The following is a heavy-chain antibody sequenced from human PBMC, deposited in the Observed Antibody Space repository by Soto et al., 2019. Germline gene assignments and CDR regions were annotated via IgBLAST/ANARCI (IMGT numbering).Heavy chain of an antibody. CDR1: GGSFSTNE. CDR2: IFPNVGTA. CDR3: ARARYSSRWGTFDR. V-gene: IGHV1-69*13. J-gene: IGHJ4*02. Sequence: SVKVSCKAYGGSFSTNEIDWVRQAPGQGLEWMGRIFPNVGTADYAQKFEGRLSIIADESTSTVFMELSRLISADTAVYFCARARYSSRWGTFDRWGQGTQVTV. D-gene: IGHD6-19*01.